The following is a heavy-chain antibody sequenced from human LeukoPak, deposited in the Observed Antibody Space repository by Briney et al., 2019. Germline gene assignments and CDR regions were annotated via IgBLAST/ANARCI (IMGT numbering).Heavy chain of an antibody. Sequence: ASVKVSCKASGYTFTGYYMHWVRQAPGQGLEWMEWINPNSGGTNYAQKFQGRVTMTRDTSISTAYMELSRLRSDDTAVYYCARETDIAVAGTMAFDIWGQGTMVTVSS. CDR3: ARETDIAVAGTMAFDI. CDR1: GYTFTGYY. J-gene: IGHJ3*02. V-gene: IGHV1-2*02. CDR2: INPNSGGT. D-gene: IGHD6-19*01.